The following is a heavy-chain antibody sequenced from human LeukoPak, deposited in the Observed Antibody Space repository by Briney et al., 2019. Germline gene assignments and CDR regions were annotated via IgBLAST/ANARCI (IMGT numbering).Heavy chain of an antibody. D-gene: IGHD3-22*01. CDR2: ISYDGSNK. V-gene: IGHV3-30-3*01. Sequence: GGSLRLSCAASGFTFSSYAMHWVRQAPGKGLEWVAVISYDGSNKYYADSVKGRFTISRDNSKNTLYLQMNSLRAEDTAVYYCARDLGMSSGYSYHFDYWGQGTLVTVSS. CDR1: GFTFSSYA. J-gene: IGHJ4*02. CDR3: ARDLGMSSGYSYHFDY.